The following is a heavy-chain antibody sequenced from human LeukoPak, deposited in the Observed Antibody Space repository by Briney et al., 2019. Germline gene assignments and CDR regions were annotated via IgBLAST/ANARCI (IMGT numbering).Heavy chain of an antibody. V-gene: IGHV4-34*01. Sequence: PSETLSLTCAVYGGSFSGYYWSWIRQPPGKGLEWIGEISHSGSTNYNPSLKSRVTISVDTSKNQFSLKLSSVTAADTAVYYCASTIAVAGTFDYWGQGTLVTVSS. CDR1: GGSFSGYY. D-gene: IGHD6-19*01. J-gene: IGHJ4*02. CDR2: ISHSGST. CDR3: ASTIAVAGTFDY.